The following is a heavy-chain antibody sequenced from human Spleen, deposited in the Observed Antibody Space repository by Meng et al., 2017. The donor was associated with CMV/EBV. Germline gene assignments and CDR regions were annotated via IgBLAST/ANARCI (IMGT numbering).Heavy chain of an antibody. CDR1: GYSFTTYW. J-gene: IGHJ4*02. Sequence: SCKGSGYSFTTYWIAWVGQMPGKGLEWMGIIYPGDSDIRYSPSFQGQVTISADKSVSTAYLQWSSLKASDTAMYYCARRSQQAWSFDSWGQGTLVTVSS. CDR3: ARRSQQAWSFDS. V-gene: IGHV5-51*01. D-gene: IGHD6-13*01. CDR2: IYPGDSDI.